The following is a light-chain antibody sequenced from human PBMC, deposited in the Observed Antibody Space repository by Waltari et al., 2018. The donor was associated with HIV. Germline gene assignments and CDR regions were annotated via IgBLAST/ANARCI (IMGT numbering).Light chain of an antibody. CDR2: RNI. V-gene: IGLV1-47*01. J-gene: IGLJ2*01. CDR1: SSNIGRNY. Sequence: QSVLTQPPSASGTPGQRVTISCSGSSSNIGRNYVCWYQQLPGTAPKLLIYRNIHWPSGVPDRFSGAKSGTSSSLATSGLRSEDEGDYYCAAWDDNLSGLFGGGTKLTVL. CDR3: AAWDDNLSGL.